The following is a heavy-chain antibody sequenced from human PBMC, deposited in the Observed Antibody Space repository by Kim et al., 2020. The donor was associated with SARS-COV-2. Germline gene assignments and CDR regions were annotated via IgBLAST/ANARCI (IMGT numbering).Heavy chain of an antibody. D-gene: IGHD3-10*01. Sequence: GGSLRLSCAASGFTFSSCAIHWVRQVPGKGLEWVAVISYEGSNKNYADSGKGQFTISRDNSKNTLYLQMNSLRAEDTALYYCARDTWSRLRGITYSYYGMDVWGQGTTGTVSS. CDR2: ISYEGSNK. CDR3: ARDTWSRLRGITYSYYGMDV. J-gene: IGHJ6*02. CDR1: GFTFSSCA. V-gene: IGHV3-30-3*01.